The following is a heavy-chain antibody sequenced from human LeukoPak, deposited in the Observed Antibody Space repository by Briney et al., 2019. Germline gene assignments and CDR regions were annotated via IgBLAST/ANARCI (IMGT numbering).Heavy chain of an antibody. D-gene: IGHD3-22*01. CDR3: ARAVSYYDSSGLYYFDY. J-gene: IGHJ4*02. CDR1: GFTFSSYW. V-gene: IGHV3-7*01. Sequence: PGGSLRLSCAASGFTFSSYWMSWVRRAPGKGLEWVANIKQDGSEKYYVDSVKGRFTISRDNAKNSLYLQMNSLRAEDTAVYYCARAVSYYDSSGLYYFDYWGQGTLVTVSS. CDR2: IKQDGSEK.